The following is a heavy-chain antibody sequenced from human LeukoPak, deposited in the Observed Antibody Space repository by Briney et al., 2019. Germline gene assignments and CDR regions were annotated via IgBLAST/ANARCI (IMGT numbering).Heavy chain of an antibody. CDR1: GGSISSSCYY. D-gene: IGHD3-10*01. V-gene: IGHV4-39*07. CDR2: IYYSGST. J-gene: IGHJ4*02. CDR3: ARARPGRSGVKYYFDY. Sequence: PSETLSLTCTVSGGSISSSCYYWGWIRQPPGKGLEWIGSIYYSGSTYYNASLERRVTISVETSKNQFSLKLSTVTAADTAVYYCARARPGRSGVKYYFDYWGQGTLVTVSS.